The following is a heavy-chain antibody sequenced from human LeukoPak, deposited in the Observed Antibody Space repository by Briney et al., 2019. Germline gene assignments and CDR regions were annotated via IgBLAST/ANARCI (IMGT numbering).Heavy chain of an antibody. J-gene: IGHJ5*02. D-gene: IGHD3-10*01. V-gene: IGHV4-4*07. CDR2: IYTSGST. Sequence: PSETLSLTCTVSGGSISSYYWSWIRQPAGKGLEWIGRIYTSGSTNYNPSLKSRVTMSVDTSKNQFSLKLSSVTAADTAVYYCARQLTMVRGVIPLRRFDPWGQGTLVTVSS. CDR1: GGSISSYY. CDR3: ARQLTMVRGVIPLRRFDP.